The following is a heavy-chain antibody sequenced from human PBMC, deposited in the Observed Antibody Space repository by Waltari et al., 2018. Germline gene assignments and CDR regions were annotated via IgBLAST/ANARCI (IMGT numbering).Heavy chain of an antibody. V-gene: IGHV3-7*01. D-gene: IGHD6-13*01. Sequence: EVQLVESGGGLAQPGGSLRLSCAASGLSFSNYWMTWVRQASGKGTEWVANIKQDGSEKYDMDSVKGRFTISRDNAKNSLYLQMNNLRVEDTAVYYCTRGGRDSSWYWRDWGQGTLVTVSS. J-gene: IGHJ4*02. CDR2: IKQDGSEK. CDR1: GLSFSNYW. CDR3: TRGGRDSSWYWRD.